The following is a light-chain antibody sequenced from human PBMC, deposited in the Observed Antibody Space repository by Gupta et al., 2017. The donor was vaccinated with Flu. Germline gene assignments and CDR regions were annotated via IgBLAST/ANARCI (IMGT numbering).Light chain of an antibody. CDR2: GAS. CDR3: QQDNNWPPWT. Sequence: EIVMTQSPATLSVSPGERATLSCRASQSVSSNLAWYQQKPGQAPRLLIYGASTRATGIPARFSGRGPGTEFTLTSSSLQPEDFAVYYCQQDNNWPPWTFGQGTKVEIK. J-gene: IGKJ1*01. CDR1: QSVSSN. V-gene: IGKV3-15*01.